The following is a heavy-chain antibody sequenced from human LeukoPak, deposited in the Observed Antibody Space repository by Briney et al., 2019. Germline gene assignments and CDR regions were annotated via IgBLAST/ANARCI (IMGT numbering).Heavy chain of an antibody. V-gene: IGHV3-7*02. J-gene: IGHJ4*02. D-gene: IGHD3-10*01. CDR1: GFTFRRCW. CDR2: INQDGSEK. CDR3: VGLGENY. Sequence: GGSLRLSCAASGFTFRRCWMSWARQASGKGLEWVANINQDGSEKYYVDSVKGRFTISRDNAKNSLYLQMNSLRAEDTAVYYCVGLGENYWGQGTLVTVSS.